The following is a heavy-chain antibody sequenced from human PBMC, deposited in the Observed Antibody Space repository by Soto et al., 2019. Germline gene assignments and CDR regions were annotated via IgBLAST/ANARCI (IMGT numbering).Heavy chain of an antibody. Sequence: EASVKVSCKASGGTFSSYAISWVRQAPGQGLEWMGGIIPIFGTANYAQKFQGRVTITADESTSTAYMELSSLRSEDTAVYYCAGAVLGYSGYEPKHCYYYGMDVWG. CDR3: AGAVLGYSGYEPKHCYYYGMDV. J-gene: IGHJ6*02. CDR2: IIPIFGTA. CDR1: GGTFSSYA. V-gene: IGHV1-69*13. D-gene: IGHD5-12*01.